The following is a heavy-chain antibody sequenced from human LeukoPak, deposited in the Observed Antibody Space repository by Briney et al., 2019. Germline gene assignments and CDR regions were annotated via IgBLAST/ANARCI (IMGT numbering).Heavy chain of an antibody. Sequence: PSETLSLTCAVYGGSFSGYYWSWIRQLPGKGLEWIGEINHSGSTNYNPSLKSRVTISVDTSKNQFSLKLSSVTAADTAVYYCARDVRSTYYYDSSGYYYFDYWGQGTLVTVSS. CDR3: ARDVRSTYYYDSSGYYYFDY. J-gene: IGHJ4*02. D-gene: IGHD3-22*01. CDR2: INHSGST. V-gene: IGHV4-34*01. CDR1: GGSFSGYY.